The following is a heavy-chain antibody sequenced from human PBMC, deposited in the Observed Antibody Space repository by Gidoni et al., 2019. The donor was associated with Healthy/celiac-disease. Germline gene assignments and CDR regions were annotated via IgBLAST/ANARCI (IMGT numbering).Heavy chain of an antibody. CDR2: INPNSGGT. Sequence: QVQLVQSGAEVKKPGASVKVSCKASGYTFTGYYMHWVRKPPGQGLEWMGWINPNSGGTNYAQKCQGRVTMTRDTSSSTAYMELSRLRSDDTAVYYCARDDPDAFDIWGQGTMVTVSS. CDR1: GYTFTGYY. V-gene: IGHV1-2*02. J-gene: IGHJ3*02. CDR3: ARDDPDAFDI.